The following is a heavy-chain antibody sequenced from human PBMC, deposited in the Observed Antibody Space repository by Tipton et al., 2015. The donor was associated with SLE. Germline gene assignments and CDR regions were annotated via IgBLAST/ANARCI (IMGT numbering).Heavy chain of an antibody. Sequence: SLRLSCAASGFSFSGYAMHWVRQAPGKGLEWVAVISLDGSNKYYADSVKGRFTISKDNSRNTLYLEMNSLRAEDTAVYYCARGTIFGVVVVDHYYMDVWGKGTTVTVS. CDR3: ARGTIFGVVVVDHYYMDV. J-gene: IGHJ6*03. V-gene: IGHV3-30*04. D-gene: IGHD3-3*01. CDR1: GFSFSGYA. CDR2: ISLDGSNK.